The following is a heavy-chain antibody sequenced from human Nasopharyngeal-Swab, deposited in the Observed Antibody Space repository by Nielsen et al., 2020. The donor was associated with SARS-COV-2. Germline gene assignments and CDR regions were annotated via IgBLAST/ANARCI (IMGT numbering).Heavy chain of an antibody. CDR1: GASISSVGYY. D-gene: IGHD2-2*01. CDR3: ARIYCSTTSCSNFDY. J-gene: IGHJ4*02. V-gene: IGHV4-31*03. CDR2: SHYSGST. Sequence: SETLSLTCSVSGASISSVGYYWSWIRQHPGKGLEWIGSSHYSGSTYYNPSLKSGVAISVDTSKNQFSLELSSVTAADTAVYYCARIYCSTTSCSNFDYWGQGTLVTVSS.